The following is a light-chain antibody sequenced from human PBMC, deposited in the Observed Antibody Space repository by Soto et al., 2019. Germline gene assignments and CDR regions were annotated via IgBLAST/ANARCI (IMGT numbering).Light chain of an antibody. Sequence: QSVLTQPASVSGSPGQSITISCTGTSSDVGGYNYVSRYQQHPGKAPQLMIYDVSHRPSGVSNRFSGSKSANTASLTISGLQAEDEADYYCSSYTTSSTLVVFGGGTKLTVL. CDR3: SSYTTSSTLVV. CDR2: DVS. V-gene: IGLV2-14*01. CDR1: SSDVGGYNY. J-gene: IGLJ2*01.